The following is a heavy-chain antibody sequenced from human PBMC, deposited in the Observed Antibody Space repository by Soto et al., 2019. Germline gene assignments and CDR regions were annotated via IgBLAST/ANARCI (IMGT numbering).Heavy chain of an antibody. J-gene: IGHJ4*02. CDR1: GYIFIDYW. Sequence: GESLKISCKASGYIFIDYWIGWVRQMPGKGLEWMGIVYPRDSDTRYSPSFQGQVTISADRSTGAAFLQWRSLKASDTALYYCARPPLPGYSIHFNSWGQGTLVTVSS. CDR3: ARPPLPGYSIHFNS. D-gene: IGHD2-15*01. CDR2: VYPRDSDT. V-gene: IGHV5-51*01.